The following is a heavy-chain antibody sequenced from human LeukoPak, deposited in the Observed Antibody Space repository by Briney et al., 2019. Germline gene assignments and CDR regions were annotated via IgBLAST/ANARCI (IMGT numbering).Heavy chain of an antibody. CDR3: ARGRIGHSYGAGDY. J-gene: IGHJ4*02. V-gene: IGHV4-34*01. Sequence: SETLSLTCAVYGGSFSGYYWSWIRQPPGKGLEWIGEINHSGSNNYNPSLESRVTISVDTSKNQFSLKLSSVTAADTAVYYCARGRIGHSYGAGDYWGQGTLVTVSS. D-gene: IGHD5-18*01. CDR1: GGSFSGYY. CDR2: INHSGSN.